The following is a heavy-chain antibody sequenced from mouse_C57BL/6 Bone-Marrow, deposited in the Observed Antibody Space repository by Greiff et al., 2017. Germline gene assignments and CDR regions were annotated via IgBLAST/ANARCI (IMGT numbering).Heavy chain of an antibody. J-gene: IGHJ2*01. CDR3: ARFITTVERAFDY. CDR2: FHPNSGST. Sequence: VQLQQPGAELVKPGASVKLSCKASGYTFTSYWMHWVKQRPGQGLEWIGMFHPNSGSTNYNEKFKSKATLTVDKSSSTAYMQLSSLTSEDSAVYYCARFITTVERAFDYWGQGTTLTVSS. V-gene: IGHV1-64*01. CDR1: GYTFTSYW. D-gene: IGHD1-1*01.